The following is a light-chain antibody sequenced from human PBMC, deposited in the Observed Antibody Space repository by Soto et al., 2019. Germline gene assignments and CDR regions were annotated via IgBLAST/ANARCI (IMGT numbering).Light chain of an antibody. J-gene: IGLJ2*01. V-gene: IGLV1-40*01. CDR2: GNT. CDR1: SSNIGAGYD. CDR3: QSYDSSLSGWL. Sequence: QSVLTQPPSVSGAPGQRVTISCTGSSSNIGAGYDVHWYQQLPGTAPKLLVHGNTDRPSGVPDRFSGSKSGTSACLAITGLQAEDEADYYCQSYDSSLSGWLFGGGTKVTVL.